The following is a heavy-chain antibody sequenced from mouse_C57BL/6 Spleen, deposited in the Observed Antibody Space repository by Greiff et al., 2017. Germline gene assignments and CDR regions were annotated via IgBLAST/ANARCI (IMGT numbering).Heavy chain of an antibody. CDR3: ARGDYYGSSYAMDY. Sequence: VQGVESGAELVRPGTSVKVSCKASGYAFTNYLIEWVKQRPGQGLEWIGVINPGSGGTNYNEKFKGKATLTADKSSSTAYMQLSSLTSEDSAVYFCARGDYYGSSYAMDYWGQGTSVTVSS. V-gene: IGHV1-54*01. D-gene: IGHD1-1*01. CDR1: GYAFTNYL. J-gene: IGHJ4*01. CDR2: INPGSGGT.